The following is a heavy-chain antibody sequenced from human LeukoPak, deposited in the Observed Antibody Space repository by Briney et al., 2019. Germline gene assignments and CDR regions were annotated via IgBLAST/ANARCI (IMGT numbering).Heavy chain of an antibody. J-gene: IGHJ6*01. CDR1: GFSFSIYS. Sequence: GGSLRLSCAASGFSFSIYSMNWVRQFPGKGLESSSIISGSGSETYYFESVRGRFTISRDNSKKTLFLQMNNLRPEDTAVYYCAKVLSLTRSYWYGLDAWGQGTTVTVSS. CDR3: AKVLSLTRSYWYGLDA. CDR2: ISGSGSET. D-gene: IGHD2-8*02. V-gene: IGHV3-23*01.